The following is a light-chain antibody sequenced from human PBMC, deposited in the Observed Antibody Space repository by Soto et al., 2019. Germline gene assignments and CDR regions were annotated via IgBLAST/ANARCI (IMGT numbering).Light chain of an antibody. Sequence: DIQMTQSPSSLPASVGDRVTINCRAGQSISSNLNWYQQRPGKAPELLIFAASSLQSGVPSRFSGSGSGTDFTLTILILQPADFATYYCQQSYSTPFTFGPGTRVDLK. CDR3: QQSYSTPFT. V-gene: IGKV1-39*01. J-gene: IGKJ3*01. CDR2: AAS. CDR1: QSISSN.